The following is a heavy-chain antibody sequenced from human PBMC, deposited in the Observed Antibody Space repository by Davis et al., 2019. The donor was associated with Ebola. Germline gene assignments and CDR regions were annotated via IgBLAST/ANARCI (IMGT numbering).Heavy chain of an antibody. Sequence: GESLKISCAASGFTFSDYYMNWVRQAPGKGLEWVSSISSSSNYIYYADSMKGRFTISRDNAKNSLYLQMNSLRAEDTAVYYCAKGRSSWPFDYWGQGTLVTVSS. D-gene: IGHD6-13*01. V-gene: IGHV3-21*04. CDR1: GFTFSDYY. J-gene: IGHJ4*02. CDR2: ISSSSNYI. CDR3: AKGRSSWPFDY.